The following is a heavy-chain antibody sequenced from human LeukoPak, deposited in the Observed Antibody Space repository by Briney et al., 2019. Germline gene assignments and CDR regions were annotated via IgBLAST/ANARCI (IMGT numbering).Heavy chain of an antibody. D-gene: IGHD2/OR15-2a*01. Sequence: PGGSLRLSCAASGFTFSSYAISWVRQAPGKGLEWVSAISGSGGSTYYADSVKGRFTISRDNSKNTLYLQMNSLRAEDTAVYYCAKFYYFDPNYFDYWGQGTLVTVSS. J-gene: IGHJ4*02. CDR1: GFTFSSYA. V-gene: IGHV3-23*01. CDR3: AKFYYFDPNYFDY. CDR2: ISGSGGST.